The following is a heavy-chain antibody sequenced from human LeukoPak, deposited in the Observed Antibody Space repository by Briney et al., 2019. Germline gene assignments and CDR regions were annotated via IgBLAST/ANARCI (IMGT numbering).Heavy chain of an antibody. CDR1: GGSFSGYY. V-gene: IGHV4-34*01. CDR2: INHSGST. CDR3: ALRMIYCSSTSCNDY. D-gene: IGHD2-2*01. Sequence: PSETLSLTCAVYGGSFSGYYWSWIRQPPGKGLEWIGEINHSGSTNYNPSLKSRVTISVDTSKNQFSLKLSSVTAADTAVYYCALRMIYCSSTSCNDYWGQGTLVTVSS. J-gene: IGHJ4*02.